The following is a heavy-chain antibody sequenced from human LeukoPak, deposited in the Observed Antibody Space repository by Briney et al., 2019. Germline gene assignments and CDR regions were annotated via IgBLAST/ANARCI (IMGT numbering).Heavy chain of an antibody. CDR3: ASNGYGSGSNYYYYGMDV. Sequence: SVKLSCKASGGTFSSYAISWVRQATGQGLEWMGGIIPIFGTADYAQKFQGRVTITADESTSTAYMELSSLRPEDTAVYYCASNGYGSGSNYYYYGMDVWGKGTTVTVSS. J-gene: IGHJ6*04. CDR1: GGTFSSYA. CDR2: IIPIFGTA. V-gene: IGHV1-69*13. D-gene: IGHD3-10*01.